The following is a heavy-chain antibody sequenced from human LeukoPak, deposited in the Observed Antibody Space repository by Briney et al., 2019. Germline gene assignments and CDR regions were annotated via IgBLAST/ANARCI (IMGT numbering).Heavy chain of an antibody. CDR1: GGYISSGGYY. CDR2: IYYSGST. D-gene: IGHD3-22*01. CDR3: ARSPAPYYYDSSSDAFDI. J-gene: IGHJ3*02. V-gene: IGHV4-31*03. Sequence: PSQTLSLTCTVSGGYISSGGYYWSWIRQHPGKGLEWIGYIYYSGSTYYNPSLKSRVTISVDTSKNQFSLKLSSVTAADTAVYYCARSPAPYYYDSSSDAFDIWGQGTMVTVSS.